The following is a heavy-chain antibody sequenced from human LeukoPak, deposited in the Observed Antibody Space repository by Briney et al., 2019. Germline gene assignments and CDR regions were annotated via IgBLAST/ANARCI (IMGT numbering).Heavy chain of an antibody. D-gene: IGHD5-18*01. Sequence: ASVRVSCKASDYTFISYGINWVRQAPGQGLEWMGWISPYNGNTNYPQKFQGRVTMTTDTSTSTTSMELKSLGSDDTAVYYCTREASEGSRFSYGYFHEWGQGTLVTVSS. CDR3: TREASEGSRFSYGYFHE. V-gene: IGHV1-18*01. J-gene: IGHJ4*02. CDR2: ISPYNGNT. CDR1: DYTFISYG.